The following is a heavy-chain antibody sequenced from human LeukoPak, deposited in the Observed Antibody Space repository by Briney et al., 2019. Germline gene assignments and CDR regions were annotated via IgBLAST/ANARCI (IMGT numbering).Heavy chain of an antibody. V-gene: IGHV4-31*01. CDR3: ARDSSGWFEY. Sequence: SQTLSLTCTVSGGSIGSGGYYWSWIRQHPGKGLEWIGYIYYSGSTYYNPSLRSQVNISLDTSKNQFSLKLNSVTAADTAVYYCARDSSGWFEYWGQGTLVTVSS. J-gene: IGHJ4*02. CDR1: GGSIGSGGYY. CDR2: IYYSGST. D-gene: IGHD6-19*01.